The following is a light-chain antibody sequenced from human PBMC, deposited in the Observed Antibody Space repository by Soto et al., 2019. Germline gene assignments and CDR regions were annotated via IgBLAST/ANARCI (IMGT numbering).Light chain of an antibody. J-gene: IGLJ1*01. CDR3: AEWYDSLNGSYV. CDR1: RSNIGSNT. CDR2: SNN. V-gene: IGLV1-44*01. Sequence: SVLTQPPSTSGTPGQRVTISRSGSRSNIGSNTVTWYQQLPGTAPKLLIYSNNQRPSGVPDRFSGSKSGSSASLGISGLQSEDDADYYCAEWYDSLNGSYVDGTGTTVTVL.